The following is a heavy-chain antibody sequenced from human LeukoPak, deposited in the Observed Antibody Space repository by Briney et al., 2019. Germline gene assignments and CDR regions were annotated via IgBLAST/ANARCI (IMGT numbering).Heavy chain of an antibody. CDR1: GFTFSSYE. D-gene: IGHD2/OR15-2a*01. V-gene: IGHV3-48*03. CDR2: IASGGGANR. Sequence: GGSLRLSCEASGFTFSSYEMNWVRQAPGKGLEWVSYIASGGGANRFCAESVKGRFTISRDNAKNSLYLHMNSLRAEDTGVYYCARIGTTTRGPAGLDVWGQGTTVTVSS. J-gene: IGHJ6*02. CDR3: ARIGTTTRGPAGLDV.